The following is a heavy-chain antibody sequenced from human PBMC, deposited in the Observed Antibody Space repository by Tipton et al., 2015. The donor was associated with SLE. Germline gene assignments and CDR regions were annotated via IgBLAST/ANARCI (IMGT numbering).Heavy chain of an antibody. V-gene: IGHV1-18*01. CDR3: GKTVGATPAFDI. D-gene: IGHD1-26*01. CDR2: ISAYNGNT. Sequence: QLVQSGAEVKRPGASVKVSCKASGYTFTSYGINWVRQAPGQGLEWMGWISAYNGNTNYAQKLQGRVTMTTETSTSTAYMELRSLRSDDTAVYYCGKTVGATPAFDIWGQGTMGTVSS. J-gene: IGHJ3*02. CDR1: GYTFTSYG.